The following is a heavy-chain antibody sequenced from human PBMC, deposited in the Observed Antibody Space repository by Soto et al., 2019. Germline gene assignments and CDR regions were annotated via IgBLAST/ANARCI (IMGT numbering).Heavy chain of an antibody. Sequence: GESLKISCKGSGYSFTRYWIGWVRQMPGKGLEWMGIIYPGDSDTRYSPSFQGQVTISADKSISTAYLQWSSLKASDTAMYYCARRLGLRYVDRGWDYYYGMDVWGQGSTVTVSS. CDR3: ARRLGLRYVDRGWDYYYGMDV. V-gene: IGHV5-51*01. D-gene: IGHD3-9*01. CDR2: IYPGDSDT. J-gene: IGHJ6*02. CDR1: GYSFTRYW.